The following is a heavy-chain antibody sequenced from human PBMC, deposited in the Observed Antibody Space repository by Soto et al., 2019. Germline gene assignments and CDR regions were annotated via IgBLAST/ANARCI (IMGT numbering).Heavy chain of an antibody. CDR3: ASGGPVAGSDYYCYGMDG. V-gene: IGHV1-46*01. Sequence: GASVKVCCKASGYTFTSYYMHWVRQAPAQGLKWMGKINPSGGSTSYAQKFQGRVTITRDTSTSPVYMELSSLRSEDTAVYYCASGGPVAGSDYYCYGMDGYGRGTTVIGSS. D-gene: IGHD6-19*01. CDR2: INPSGGST. J-gene: IGHJ6*02. CDR1: GYTFTSYY.